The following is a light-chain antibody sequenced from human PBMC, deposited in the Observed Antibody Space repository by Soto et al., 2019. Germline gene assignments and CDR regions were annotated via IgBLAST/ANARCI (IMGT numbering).Light chain of an antibody. CDR1: QSVSSN. CDR2: GAS. J-gene: IGKJ4*01. Sequence: EIVMTQSPATLSVSPGERATLSCRANQSVSSNLAWYQQKPGQAPRLLIYGASTRATGIPARFSGSGSGTEFTLTISSLQSEDFAVYYCQQYNNWPPNFGGGTKVEIK. V-gene: IGKV3-15*01. CDR3: QQYNNWPPN.